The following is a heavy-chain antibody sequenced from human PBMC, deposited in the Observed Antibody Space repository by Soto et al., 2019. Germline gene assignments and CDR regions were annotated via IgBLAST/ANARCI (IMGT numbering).Heavy chain of an antibody. CDR2: IYYSGST. D-gene: IGHD1-20*01. V-gene: IGHV4-39*01. CDR3: SRPRRYNWSLDY. CDR1: GGSISSSSYY. J-gene: IGHJ4*02. Sequence: QLQLQESGPGLVKPSETLSLTCTVSGGSISSSSYYWGWIRQPPGKGLEWIGSIYYSGSTYYNPALKRRVTISLGTSKNQFSLKLSSVTGADTAVYYCSRPRRYNWSLDYWGQGTLVTVSS.